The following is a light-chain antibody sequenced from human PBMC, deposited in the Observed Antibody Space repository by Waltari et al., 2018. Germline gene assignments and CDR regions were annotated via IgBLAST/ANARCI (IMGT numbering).Light chain of an antibody. CDR3: SSYAGSNNVV. CDR2: EVS. Sequence: QSALTQPPSASGSPGQSVTISCTGTSSDVGGYNYVSWYQQHPGKAPKLMIYEVSKRPPGLPDRFSGSKSGNTASLTVSGLQAEDEADYYCSSYAGSNNVVFGGGTKLTVL. J-gene: IGLJ2*01. V-gene: IGLV2-8*01. CDR1: SSDVGGYNY.